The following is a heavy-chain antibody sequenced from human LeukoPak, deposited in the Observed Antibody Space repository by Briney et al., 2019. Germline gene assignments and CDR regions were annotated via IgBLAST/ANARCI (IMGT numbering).Heavy chain of an antibody. D-gene: IGHD4-11*01. Sequence: PSETLSLTCTVSGGSISSSSYYWGWIRQPPGKGLEWIGSIYYSGNTYYNPSLKSRVTISVDTSKNQFSLELSSVTAADTAVYYCARGGLQYRAEYFQHWGQGTLVTVSS. CDR3: ARGGLQYRAEYFQH. J-gene: IGHJ1*01. CDR1: GGSISSSSYY. CDR2: IYYSGNT. V-gene: IGHV4-39*01.